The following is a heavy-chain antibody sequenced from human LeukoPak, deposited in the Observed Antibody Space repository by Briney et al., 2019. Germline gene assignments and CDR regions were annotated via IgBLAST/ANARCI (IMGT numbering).Heavy chain of an antibody. V-gene: IGHV3-30-3*01. Sequence: PGRSLRLSCAASGFTFSSYAMHWVRQAPGKGLEWVAVLSYDGSNKYYADSVKGRFTISRDNSENTLYLQMNSLRAEDTAVYYCARPKGQWLVLDYWGQGTLVTVSS. CDR3: ARPKGQWLVLDY. CDR1: GFTFSSYA. J-gene: IGHJ4*02. CDR2: LSYDGSNK. D-gene: IGHD6-19*01.